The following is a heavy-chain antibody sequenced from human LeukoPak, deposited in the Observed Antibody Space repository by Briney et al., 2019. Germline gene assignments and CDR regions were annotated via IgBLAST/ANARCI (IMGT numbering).Heavy chain of an antibody. CDR2: ISPGSSTT. CDR1: GLTFSISN. J-gene: IGHJ4*02. CDR3: ATGRIDF. Sequence: GGSLRLSCAASGLTFSISNMIWVRQAPGKGLEWVSYISPGSSTTYYADSVKGRFTISRDNAKNSLYQQMNSLRDEDTAVYYCATGRIDFWGQGTRVTVSS. V-gene: IGHV3-48*02.